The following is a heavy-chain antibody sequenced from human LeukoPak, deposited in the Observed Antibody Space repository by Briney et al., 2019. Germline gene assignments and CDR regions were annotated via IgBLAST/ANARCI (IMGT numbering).Heavy chain of an antibody. Sequence: ASVKVPCKASGYTFTSYGISWVRQAPGQGLEWMGWISAYNGNTNYAQKLQGRVTMTTDTSTSTAYMELRSLRSDDTAVYYCARDPADSTTGGFDYWGQGTLVTVSS. CDR1: GYTFTSYG. CDR3: ARDPADSTTGGFDY. V-gene: IGHV1-18*01. CDR2: ISAYNGNT. D-gene: IGHD3-16*01. J-gene: IGHJ4*02.